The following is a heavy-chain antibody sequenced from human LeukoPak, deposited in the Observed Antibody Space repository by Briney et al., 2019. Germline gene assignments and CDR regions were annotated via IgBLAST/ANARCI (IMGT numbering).Heavy chain of an antibody. CDR3: AKQKSSSSWYYFDY. D-gene: IGHD6-13*01. CDR2: VSGSSGNI. Sequence: WGTLRLSCAASGFSFSRYGITWVRQAPGKGLEWVSGVSGSSGNIYYADSVKGRFTISRDNSKNTLYLQMNSLRAEDTAVYYCAKQKSSSSWYYFDYWGQGTLVTVSS. V-gene: IGHV3-23*01. J-gene: IGHJ4*02. CDR1: GFSFSRYG.